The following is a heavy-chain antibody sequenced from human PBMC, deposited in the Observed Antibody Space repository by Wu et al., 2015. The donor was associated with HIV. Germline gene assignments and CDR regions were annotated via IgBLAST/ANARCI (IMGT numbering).Heavy chain of an antibody. D-gene: IGHD3-22*01. J-gene: IGHJ2*01. Sequence: QVQLVQSGAEVKKPGSSVKVSCKASGGTFSSYAISWVRQAPGQGLEWMGRIIPIFGTANYAQKFQGRVTITADESTSTAYMELSSLRSEDTAVYYCARDYYDSSAVPGGGFDLWGRGTLVTVSS. CDR2: IIPIFGTA. CDR1: GGTFSSYA. V-gene: IGHV1-69*13. CDR3: ARDYYDSSAVPGGGFDL.